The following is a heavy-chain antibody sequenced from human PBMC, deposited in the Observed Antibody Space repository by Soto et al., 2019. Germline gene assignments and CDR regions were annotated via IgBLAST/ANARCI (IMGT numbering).Heavy chain of an antibody. Sequence: GGSLRLSCAASGFTFSSYSMNWVRQAPGKGLEWVSSISSSSSYIYYADSVKGRFTISRDNAKNSLYLQMNSLRAEDTAVYYCATFSEIIAAAGNYFDYWGQGTLVTVSS. J-gene: IGHJ4*02. CDR1: GFTFSSYS. CDR2: ISSSSSYI. V-gene: IGHV3-21*01. D-gene: IGHD6-13*01. CDR3: ATFSEIIAAAGNYFDY.